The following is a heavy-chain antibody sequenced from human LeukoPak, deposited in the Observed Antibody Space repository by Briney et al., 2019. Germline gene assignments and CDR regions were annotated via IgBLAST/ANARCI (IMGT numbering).Heavy chain of an antibody. CDR3: AKVPVYDFWSGYYRYYMDV. J-gene: IGHJ6*03. Sequence: GGSLRLSCSASGFTFTTYGMNWVRQAPGKGLEWVSGLSASDGSAYYADSVKGRFTISRDNSKNTLYLQMNSLRAEDTAVYYCAKVPVYDFWSGYYRYYMDVWGKGTTVTVSS. CDR1: GFTFTTYG. CDR2: LSASDGSA. V-gene: IGHV3-23*01. D-gene: IGHD3-3*01.